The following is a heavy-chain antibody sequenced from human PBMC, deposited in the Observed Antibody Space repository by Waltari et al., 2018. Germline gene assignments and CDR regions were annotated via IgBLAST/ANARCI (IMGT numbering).Heavy chain of an antibody. CDR2: IYYSGST. CDR1: GGSISSSSYY. CDR3: ARNPQVAGTILRSYYFDY. Sequence: QLQLQESGPGLVKPSETLSLTCTVSGGSISSSSYYWGWIRQPPGKGLEWIGSIYYSGSTYYNPSLKSRVTISVDTSKNQFSLKLSSVTTADTAVYYCARNPQVAGTILRSYYFDYWGQGTLVTVSS. J-gene: IGHJ4*02. D-gene: IGHD6-19*01. V-gene: IGHV4-39*07.